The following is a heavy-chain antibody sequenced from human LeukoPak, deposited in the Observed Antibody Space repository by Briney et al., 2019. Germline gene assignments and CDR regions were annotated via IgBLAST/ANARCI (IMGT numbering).Heavy chain of an antibody. CDR3: ARESVRPYFDY. V-gene: IGHV4-59*12. J-gene: IGHJ4*02. Sequence: KPSETLSLPCTVSGGSISSYYWTWLRQPPGKGLEWIGYNYHSGSTNYNPSLKSRVTISVDTSKNQFSLKLSSVTAADTGVYYCARESVRPYFDYWGQGTLVTVSS. D-gene: IGHD2-8*01. CDR2: NYHSGST. CDR1: GGSISSYY.